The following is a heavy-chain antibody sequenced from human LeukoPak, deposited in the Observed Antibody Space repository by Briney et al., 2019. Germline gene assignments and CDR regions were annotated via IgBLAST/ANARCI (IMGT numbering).Heavy chain of an antibody. CDR1: GYTFTGYY. Sequence: ASVEVSCKASGYTFTGYYMHWVRQAPGQGLEWMGWINPNSCGTNYAQKFQGRVTMTRDTSISTAYMELSGLRSDDTAVYYCSRAPDTAMGLNWFDPWGQGTLVTVSS. V-gene: IGHV1-2*02. CDR3: SRAPDTAMGLNWFDP. CDR2: INPNSCGT. D-gene: IGHD5-18*01. J-gene: IGHJ5*02.